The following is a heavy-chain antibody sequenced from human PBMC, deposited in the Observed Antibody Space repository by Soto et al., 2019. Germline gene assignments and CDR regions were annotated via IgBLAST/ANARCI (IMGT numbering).Heavy chain of an antibody. CDR1: GYTFTSYA. J-gene: IGHJ6*02. CDR2: INAGNGNT. CDR3: ATIRSARNYYYYGMDV. V-gene: IGHV1-3*01. Sequence: ASVKVSCKASGYTFTSYAMHWVRQAPGQRLEWMGWINAGNGNTKYSQKFQGRVTITRDTSASTAYMELSSLRSEDTAVYYCATIRSARNYYYYGMDVWGQGTTVTVSS. D-gene: IGHD2-15*01.